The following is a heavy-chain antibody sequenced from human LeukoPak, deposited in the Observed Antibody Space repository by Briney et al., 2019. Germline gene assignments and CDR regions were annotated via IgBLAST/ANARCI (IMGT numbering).Heavy chain of an antibody. D-gene: IGHD2-2*01. CDR2: IWYDGSNK. CDR1: GFTFSSYG. V-gene: IGHV3-33*01. J-gene: IGHJ4*02. CDR3: AREGIGYCSSTSCYFDY. Sequence: PGGALRLSCAAFGFTFSSYGMRWVGQAPGKGLGGVGVIWYDGSNKYYADSVKGRFTISRDNSKNTLYLQMTTLRAEDTAVYYCAREGIGYCSSTSCYFDYWGQGTLVTVSS.